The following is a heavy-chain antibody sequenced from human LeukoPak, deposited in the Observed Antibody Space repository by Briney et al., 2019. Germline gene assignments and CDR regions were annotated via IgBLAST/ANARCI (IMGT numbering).Heavy chain of an antibody. J-gene: IGHJ5*02. CDR2: IYGGGST. CDR1: GFTVSNNY. Sequence: PGGSLRLSCAASGFTVSNNYMSWVRQAPGKGLEWVSIIYGGGSTYYADSVKGRFTISRDTSKKTLYLQMNSLRAEDTAVYYCARDSYYGSGSNNWFDPWGQGTLVTVSS. V-gene: IGHV3-53*01. CDR3: ARDSYYGSGSNNWFDP. D-gene: IGHD3-10*01.